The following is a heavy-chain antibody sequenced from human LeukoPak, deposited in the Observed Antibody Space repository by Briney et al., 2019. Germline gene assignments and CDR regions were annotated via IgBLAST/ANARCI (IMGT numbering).Heavy chain of an antibody. V-gene: IGHV1-18*01. J-gene: IGHJ4*02. CDR1: GYTFTSYG. CDR2: ISAYNGNT. Sequence: GASVKVSCKASGYTFTSYGISWVRQAPGQGLEWMGWISAYNGNTNYAQKLQGRVTMTTDTSTSTAYMELRSLRSDDTAVYYCARLFRASGSYYYDYWGQGTLVTVSS. D-gene: IGHD1-26*01. CDR3: ARLFRASGSYYYDY.